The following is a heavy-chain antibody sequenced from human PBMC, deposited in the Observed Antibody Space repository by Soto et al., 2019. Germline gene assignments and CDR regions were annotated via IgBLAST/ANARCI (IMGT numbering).Heavy chain of an antibody. J-gene: IGHJ5*02. CDR3: ARGGVLRYFDWFAL. D-gene: IGHD3-9*01. CDR1: GGSISSSSYY. V-gene: IGHV4-39*01. Sequence: TSETLSLTCTVSGGSISSSSYYWGWIRQPPGKGLEWIGSIYYSGSTYYNPSLKSRVTISVDTSKNQFSLKLSSVTAADTAVYYCARGGVLRYFDWFALWGQGTLVTVS. CDR2: IYYSGST.